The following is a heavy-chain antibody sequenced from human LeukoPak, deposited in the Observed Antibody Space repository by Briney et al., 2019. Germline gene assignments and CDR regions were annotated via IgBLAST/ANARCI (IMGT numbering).Heavy chain of an antibody. J-gene: IGHJ6*03. V-gene: IGHV1-8*01. D-gene: IGHD3-3*01. CDR1: GYTFTSYA. CDR2: MNPNSGNT. CDR3: ATVLRSYYMDV. Sequence: GASVRVSCTASGYTFTSYAINWVRQAPGQGLEWMGWMNPNSGNTGYAQKFQGRVTMTRNTSISTAYMELSSLRSEDTAVYYCATVLRSYYMDVWGKGTTVTVSS.